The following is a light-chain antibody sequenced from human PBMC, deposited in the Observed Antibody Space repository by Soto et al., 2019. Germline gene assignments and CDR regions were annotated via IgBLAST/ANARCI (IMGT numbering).Light chain of an antibody. CDR1: QNITTW. CDR3: QESTIYPYI. CDR2: KAS. Sequence: TVSAKKRDTVTITGRASQNITTWLAWYLQKPGKAPKLLIYKASTLESGVPSRFSGGGIGTEFSLSISSLQPDDFATYYCQESTIYPYIFGQGTKVDIK. V-gene: IGKV1-5*03. J-gene: IGKJ2*01.